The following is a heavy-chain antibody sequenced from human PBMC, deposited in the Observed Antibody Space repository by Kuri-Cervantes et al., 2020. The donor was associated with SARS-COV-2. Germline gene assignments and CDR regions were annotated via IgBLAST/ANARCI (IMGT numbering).Heavy chain of an antibody. CDR2: ISSSGSTI. D-gene: IGHD1-26*01. CDR3: ARNEWELFSGFYFDY. CDR1: GFTFSSYE. V-gene: IGHV3-48*03. J-gene: IGHJ4*02. Sequence: GESLKISCAASGFTFSSYEMNCVRQAPGKGPEWVSYISSSGSTIYYADSVKGRFTISRDNAKNSLYLQMNSRRAEDTAVYYCARNEWELFSGFYFDYWGQGPLVTVSS.